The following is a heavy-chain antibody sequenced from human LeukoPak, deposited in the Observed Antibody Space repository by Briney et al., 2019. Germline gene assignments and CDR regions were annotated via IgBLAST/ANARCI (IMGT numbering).Heavy chain of an antibody. CDR2: INSDGSST. V-gene: IGHV3-74*01. Sequence: GGSLRLSCAASGFTFSSYWMHWARKAPGKGLVWVSRINSDGSSTSYADSVKGRFTVSRDNSKNTLYLQMNSLRAEDTAVYYCAKDRAGYYGSGGENWFDPWGQGTLVTVSS. D-gene: IGHD3-10*01. CDR1: GFTFSSYW. CDR3: AKDRAGYYGSGGENWFDP. J-gene: IGHJ5*02.